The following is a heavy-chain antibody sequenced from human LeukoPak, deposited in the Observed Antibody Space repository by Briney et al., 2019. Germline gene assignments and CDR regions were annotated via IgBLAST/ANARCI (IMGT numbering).Heavy chain of an antibody. Sequence: SETLSLTCTVSGGSISSSSYYWGWIRQPPGKGLEWIGSIYYSGSTYYNPSLKSRVTISVDTSKNQFSLKLSSVTAADTAVYYCARLGDYSSGSNWFDPWGQGTLVTVSS. V-gene: IGHV4-39*07. CDR1: GGSISSSSYY. CDR3: ARLGDYSSGSNWFDP. D-gene: IGHD6-19*01. CDR2: IYYSGST. J-gene: IGHJ5*02.